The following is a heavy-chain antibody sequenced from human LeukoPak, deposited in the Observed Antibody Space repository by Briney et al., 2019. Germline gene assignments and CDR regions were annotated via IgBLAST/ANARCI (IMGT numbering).Heavy chain of an antibody. J-gene: IGHJ4*02. V-gene: IGHV3-7*01. CDR2: IKHNGDDL. CDR3: ARELRTFDS. CDR1: GFTFSSYW. D-gene: IGHD3-16*01. Sequence: PGGSLRLSCVASGFTFSSYWMAWVRQAPGKGLEWVANIKHNGDDLNYVDSVEDRFTISRDNAKNSLYLHMTSLRVEDTAVYYCARELRTFDSWGQGTLVTVSS.